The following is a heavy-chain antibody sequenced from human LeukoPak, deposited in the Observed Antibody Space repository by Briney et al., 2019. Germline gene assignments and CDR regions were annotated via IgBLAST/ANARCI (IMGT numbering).Heavy chain of an antibody. V-gene: IGHV4-59*08. J-gene: IGHJ3*02. CDR2: IYYSGST. Sequence: SETLSLTCTVSGGSISSYYWSWIRQPPGKGLEWIGYIYYSGSTNYNPSLNSRVTISVDTSKNQFSLKLSSVTAADTAVYYCAKPSIAAAGTHAFDIWGQGTMVTVSS. CDR1: GGSISSYY. D-gene: IGHD6-13*01. CDR3: AKPSIAAAGTHAFDI.